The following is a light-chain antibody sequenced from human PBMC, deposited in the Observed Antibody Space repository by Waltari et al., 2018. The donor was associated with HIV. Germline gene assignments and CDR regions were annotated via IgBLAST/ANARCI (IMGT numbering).Light chain of an antibody. Sequence: EIVLTQSPGTLSLSPGARATLSCRASQSISSSYLAWYQQKPGQAPRLLIYGASSRATGIPDRFSGSGSGTDFTLTISRLEPEDSAVYYCQQYGRLPRTFGQGTKVEIK. CDR2: GAS. J-gene: IGKJ1*01. V-gene: IGKV3-20*01. CDR3: QQYGRLPRT. CDR1: QSISSSY.